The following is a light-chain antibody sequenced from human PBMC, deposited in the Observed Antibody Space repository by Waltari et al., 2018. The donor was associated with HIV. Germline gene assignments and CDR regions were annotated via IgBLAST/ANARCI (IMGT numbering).Light chain of an antibody. Sequence: TQSPGTLSLSPGERATLSCRASQSVSSSYLAWYQQKPGQAPRLLISGASSRATGIPDRFSGSGSGTDFTLTINRLEPEDFAVYYCQQYGNSPRTFGQGTKLEIK. CDR1: QSVSSSY. J-gene: IGKJ2*02. CDR3: QQYGNSPRT. CDR2: GAS. V-gene: IGKV3-20*01.